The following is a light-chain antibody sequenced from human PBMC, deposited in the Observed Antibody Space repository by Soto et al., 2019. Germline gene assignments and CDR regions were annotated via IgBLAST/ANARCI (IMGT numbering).Light chain of an antibody. V-gene: IGKV3-20*01. CDR3: QQYGSSPWT. CDR1: QSVSSNY. CDR2: GAS. Sequence: EIVLTQSPGTLSLSPGERATLSCMASQSVSSNYLAWYQQKPGQAPRPLIYGASSRATGIPDRFSGSGAGTDFTLTISRLESEDFAVYYCQQYGSSPWTFGQGTKVEIK. J-gene: IGKJ1*01.